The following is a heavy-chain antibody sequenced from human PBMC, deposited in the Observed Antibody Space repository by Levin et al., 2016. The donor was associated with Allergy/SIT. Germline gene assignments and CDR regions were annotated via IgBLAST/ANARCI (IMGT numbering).Heavy chain of an antibody. CDR2: ISSSGSTI. V-gene: IGHV3-48*03. J-gene: IGHJ4*02. D-gene: IGHD4-23*01. CDR3: ARDPTVGLFDY. Sequence: VRQAPGKGLEWVSYISSSGSTIYYADSVKGRFTISRDNAKNSLYLQMNSLRAEDTAVYYCARDPTVGLFDYWGQGTLVTVSS.